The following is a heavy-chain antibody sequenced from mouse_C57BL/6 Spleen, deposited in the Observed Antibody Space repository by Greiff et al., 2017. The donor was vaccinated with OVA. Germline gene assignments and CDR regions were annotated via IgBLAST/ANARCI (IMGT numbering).Heavy chain of an antibody. J-gene: IGHJ2*01. CDR1: GFNIKNTY. V-gene: IGHV14-3*01. Sequence: VQLQQSVAELVRPGASVKLSCTASGFNIKNTYMHWVKQRPEQGLEWIGRIDPANGYTTSAPKFQGKATITADQSSNTAYLQLSSLTSEDTAIDYWASYSWFDYWGQGTTLTVSS. CDR3: ASYSWFDY. CDR2: IDPANGYT.